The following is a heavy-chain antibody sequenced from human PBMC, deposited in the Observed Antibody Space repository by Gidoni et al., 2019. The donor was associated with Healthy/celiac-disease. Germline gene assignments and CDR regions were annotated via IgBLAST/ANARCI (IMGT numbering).Heavy chain of an antibody. J-gene: IGHJ4*02. CDR2: IDYSGST. D-gene: IGHD1-26*01. CDR3: ARVAIVGATISDY. V-gene: IGHV4-59*01. CDR1: GGPISSYY. Sequence: GQLQESGPRLVKPSETLSRTCTVSGGPISSYYWSWLRQPPGKGLEWIGYIDYSGSTNYNPSLKSRVTILVDTSKNQFSLKLSSVTAADAAVYYCARVAIVGATISDYWGQGTLVTVSS.